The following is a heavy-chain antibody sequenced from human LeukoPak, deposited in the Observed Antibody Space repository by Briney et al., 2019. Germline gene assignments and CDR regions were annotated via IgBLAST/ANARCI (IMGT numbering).Heavy chain of an antibody. CDR1: GFTFSSYG. Sequence: PGRSLRLSCAASGFTFSSYGMHWVRQAPGKGLEWVAVIWYDGSNRYYADSVKGRFTISRDNSKNTLYLQMNSLRAEDTAVYYCARDSYGFDYWGQGTLVTVSS. CDR3: ARDSYGFDY. J-gene: IGHJ4*02. CDR2: IWYDGSNR. D-gene: IGHD3-10*01. V-gene: IGHV3-33*01.